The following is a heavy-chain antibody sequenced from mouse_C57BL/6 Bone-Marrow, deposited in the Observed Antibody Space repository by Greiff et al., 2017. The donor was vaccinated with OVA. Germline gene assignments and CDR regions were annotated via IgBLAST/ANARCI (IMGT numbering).Heavy chain of an antibody. Sequence: VQLQQSGAELVRPGASVKLSCTASGFNIKDDYMHWVKQRPEQGPGWIGWIDPENGDPEYASKFQGKATITADTSSNTAYLQLSSLTSEDTAVYYCTTVVPWYFDVWGTGTTVTVSS. CDR2: IDPENGDP. CDR1: GFNIKDDY. J-gene: IGHJ1*03. D-gene: IGHD1-1*01. CDR3: TTVVPWYFDV. V-gene: IGHV14-4*01.